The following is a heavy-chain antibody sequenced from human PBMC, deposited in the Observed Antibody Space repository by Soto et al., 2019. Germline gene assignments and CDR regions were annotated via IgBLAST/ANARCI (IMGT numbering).Heavy chain of an antibody. CDR1: GFTFSSYG. Sequence: QVQLVESGGGVVQPGRSLRLSCAASGFTFSSYGMHWVRQAPGKGLEWVAVISYDGSNKYYADSVKGRFTISRDNSKNTLYLQMNSLRAEDTAVYYCARSPYSVSYLAYFDYWGHGTLVTVSS. D-gene: IGHD1-26*01. CDR2: ISYDGSNK. CDR3: ARSPYSVSYLAYFDY. J-gene: IGHJ4*01. V-gene: IGHV3-30*03.